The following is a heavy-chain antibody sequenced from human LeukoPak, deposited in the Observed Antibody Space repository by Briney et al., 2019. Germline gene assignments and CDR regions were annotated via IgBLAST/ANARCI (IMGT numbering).Heavy chain of an antibody. CDR3: ASAPTRITMVRGVIPAYYYGMDV. CDR2: SIPILGIA. J-gene: IGHJ6*02. CDR1: GGTFSSYA. D-gene: IGHD3-10*01. Sequence: SVEVSCKASGGTFSSYAISWLRQAPGQGLKWMGRSIPILGIANYAQKFQGRVTITPDKSTSTAYMELSSMRSEDTDVYYCASAPTRITMVRGVIPAYYYGMDVWGQGTTVTVSS. V-gene: IGHV1-69*04.